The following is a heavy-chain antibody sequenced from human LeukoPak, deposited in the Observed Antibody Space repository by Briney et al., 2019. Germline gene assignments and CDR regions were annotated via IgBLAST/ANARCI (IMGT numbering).Heavy chain of an antibody. Sequence: SETLSLTCTVSGGSISSGSYYWSWLRQPAGKGLEWIGRIYTSGSTNYNPSLKSRVTISVDTSKTQFSLKLSSVTAAATAVYYWAREGNYYGSGSYMYWFDPWGQGTLVTVSS. CDR1: GGSISSGSYY. J-gene: IGHJ5*02. CDR3: AREGNYYGSGSYMYWFDP. CDR2: IYTSGST. V-gene: IGHV4-61*02. D-gene: IGHD3-10*01.